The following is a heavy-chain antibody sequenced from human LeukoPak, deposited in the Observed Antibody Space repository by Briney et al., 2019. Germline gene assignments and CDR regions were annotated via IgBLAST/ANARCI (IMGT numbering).Heavy chain of an antibody. J-gene: IGHJ4*02. D-gene: IGHD2-21*01. V-gene: IGHV3-30*04. CDR3: ARGSGGIFFDY. CDR2: ISYDGSNK. Sequence: GGSLRLSCAASGFTFSSYAMHWVRQAPGKGLEWVAVISYDGSNKYYADSVKGRFTISRDNSKNTLYLQMNSLRAEDTAVYYCARGSGGIFFDYWGQGTLVTVSS. CDR1: GFTFSSYA.